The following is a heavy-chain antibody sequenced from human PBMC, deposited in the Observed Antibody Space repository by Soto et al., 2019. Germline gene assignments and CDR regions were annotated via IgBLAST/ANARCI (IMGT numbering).Heavy chain of an antibody. CDR2: IYYSGST. CDR3: ARHPGYDILTGYYHPQYYYYGMDV. V-gene: IGHV4-39*01. Sequence: XATLSLTCTVSGGSISSSSYYWGWIRQPPGKGLEWIGSIYYSGSTYYNPSLKSRVTISVDTSKNQFSLKLSSVTAADTAVYYCARHPGYDILTGYYHPQYYYYGMDVWGQGTTVTVSS. D-gene: IGHD3-9*01. CDR1: GGSISSSSYY. J-gene: IGHJ6*02.